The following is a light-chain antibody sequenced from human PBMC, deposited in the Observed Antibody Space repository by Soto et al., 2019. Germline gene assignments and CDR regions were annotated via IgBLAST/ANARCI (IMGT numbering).Light chain of an antibody. Sequence: QSALTQPPSVSGSPGQSVTISCTGTSSDVGAYNFVSWYQQYPGKAPKLIIYEASNRPSGVPDRFSGSKSGNTASLTISGLQAADEVDYYCSLYTSENTYVFGTGTQLTVL. CDR1: SSDVGAYNF. CDR3: SLYTSENTYV. J-gene: IGLJ1*01. V-gene: IGLV2-18*01. CDR2: EAS.